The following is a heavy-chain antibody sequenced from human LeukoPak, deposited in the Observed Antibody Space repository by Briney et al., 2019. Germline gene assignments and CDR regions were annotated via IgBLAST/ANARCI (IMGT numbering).Heavy chain of an antibody. J-gene: IGHJ5*02. Sequence: GASVKVSCKASGYTFTGYYMHWVRQAPGQGLEWMGWINPNSGGTNYAQKFQGWVTMTRDTSISTAYMELSRLRSDDTAVYYCAREGGCSSTSCYVGDNWFDPWGQGTLVTVSS. V-gene: IGHV1-2*04. CDR3: AREGGCSSTSCYVGDNWFDP. CDR2: INPNSGGT. D-gene: IGHD2-2*01. CDR1: GYTFTGYY.